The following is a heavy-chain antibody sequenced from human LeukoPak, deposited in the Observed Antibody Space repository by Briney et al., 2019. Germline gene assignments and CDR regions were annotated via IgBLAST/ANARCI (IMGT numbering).Heavy chain of an antibody. Sequence: SETLSLTCAVSGGSISSSNWWSWVRQPPGKGLEWIGEIYHSGSTNYNPSLKSRVTISVDKSKNQFSLKLSSVTAADTAVYYCARFEYSSSSDAFDIWGQGTMATVSS. CDR3: ARFEYSSSSDAFDI. D-gene: IGHD6-6*01. J-gene: IGHJ3*02. V-gene: IGHV4-4*02. CDR1: GGSISSSNW. CDR2: IYHSGST.